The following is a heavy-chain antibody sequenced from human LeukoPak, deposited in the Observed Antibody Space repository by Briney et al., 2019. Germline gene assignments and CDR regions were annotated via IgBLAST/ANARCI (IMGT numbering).Heavy chain of an antibody. CDR2: IRSSGSAI. V-gene: IGHV3-48*03. CDR3: ARDGCSGGSCED. Sequence: GGSLRLSCAASGFTFSSYEMNWVRQAPGKGLEWVSYIRSSGSAIYYADSVKGRFTISRDNAKNSLYLQMDSLRAEDTAVYYCARDGCSGGSCEDWGQGTLVTVSS. D-gene: IGHD2-15*01. J-gene: IGHJ4*02. CDR1: GFTFSSYE.